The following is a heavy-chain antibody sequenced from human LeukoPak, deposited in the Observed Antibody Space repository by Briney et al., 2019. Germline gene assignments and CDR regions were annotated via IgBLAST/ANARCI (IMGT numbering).Heavy chain of an antibody. D-gene: IGHD3-10*01. CDR1: GFTVSSSY. CDR2: IYSGGST. J-gene: IGHJ4*02. Sequence: GGSLRLSCAASGFTVSSSYMSWVRQAPGKGLEWVSVIYSGGSTYYADSVKGRFTISRDNSKNTLYLQMNSLRAEDTAVYYCARDGKGRNRIGYYFDYWGQGTLVTVSS. V-gene: IGHV3-53*01. CDR3: ARDGKGRNRIGYYFDY.